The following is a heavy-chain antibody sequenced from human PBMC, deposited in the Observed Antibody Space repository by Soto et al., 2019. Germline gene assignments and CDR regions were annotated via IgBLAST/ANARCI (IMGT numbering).Heavy chain of an antibody. CDR1: GGSFSGYY. Sequence: QVQLQQWGAGLLKPSETLSLTCAVYGGSFSGYYWTWIRQSPEKELEWIGEVNHSGTTYYNPSLKNRVTISVHTPTNLFSLKMSSVPAAATAVYYCARGIGYCSSINCYSSRRLRFDSWGQGTLVTVSS. CDR2: VNHSGTT. J-gene: IGHJ4*02. V-gene: IGHV4-34*01. D-gene: IGHD2-2*01. CDR3: ARGIGYCSSINCYSSRRLRFDS.